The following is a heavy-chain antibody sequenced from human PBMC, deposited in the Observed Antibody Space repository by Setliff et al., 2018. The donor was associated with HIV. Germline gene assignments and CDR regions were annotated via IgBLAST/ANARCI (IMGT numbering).Heavy chain of an antibody. J-gene: IGHJ4*02. Sequence: LRLSCAASGFTFSYFWMSWVRQAPGKGLEWVANIKHDGSEKYYVDSVKGRFTISRDNAKNSLYLQMNSLRAEDTAVFYCARDRGGSDYFDYWGQGTLVTVS. D-gene: IGHD1-26*01. CDR2: IKHDGSEK. CDR3: ARDRGGSDYFDY. CDR1: GFTFSYFW. V-gene: IGHV3-7*01.